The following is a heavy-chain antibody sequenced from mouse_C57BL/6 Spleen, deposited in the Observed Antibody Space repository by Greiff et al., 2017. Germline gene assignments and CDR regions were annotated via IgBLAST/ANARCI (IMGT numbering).Heavy chain of an antibody. CDR1: GYTFTSYW. D-gene: IGHD1-1*01. V-gene: IGHV1-55*01. CDR3: ARWSYGSSWYSY. J-gene: IGHJ3*01. CDR2: SYPGSGST. Sequence: QVQLQQPGAELVKPGASVTMSCKASGYTFTSYWITWVKQRPGPGLEWLGDSYPGSGSTNYNEKFKSKATLTIDTSSSTAYMQLSSLTSEDSAVYDCARWSYGSSWYSYWGQVTLVTVAA.